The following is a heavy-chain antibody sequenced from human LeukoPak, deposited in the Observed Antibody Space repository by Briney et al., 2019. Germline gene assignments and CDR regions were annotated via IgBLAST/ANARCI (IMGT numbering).Heavy chain of an antibody. J-gene: IGHJ4*02. CDR3: ARDSTNWGLYFDY. V-gene: IGHV3-66*01. Sequence: GGSLRLSCAASGLTFSNYAISWVRQAPRKGLEWVSFIKSGGNTYYADSVKGRFTISRDDSKNTVYLQMNSLRAGDTAIYYCARDSTNWGLYFDYWGQGALVTVSS. D-gene: IGHD7-27*01. CDR1: GLTFSNYA. CDR2: IKSGGNT.